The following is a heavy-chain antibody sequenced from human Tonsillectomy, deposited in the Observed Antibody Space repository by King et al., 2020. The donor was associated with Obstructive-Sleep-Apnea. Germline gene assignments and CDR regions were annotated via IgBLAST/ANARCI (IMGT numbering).Heavy chain of an antibody. Sequence: QVQLVESGAEVKKPGASVKVSCKASGYTFTGYYMHWVRQAPGQGLEWMGWINPNSGGTNYAQKFQGWVTMTRDTSISTAYMELSRLRSDDTAVYYCARGHYYGSGSYYGYYWGQGTLVTVSS. CDR1: GYTFTGYY. D-gene: IGHD3-10*01. J-gene: IGHJ4*02. CDR3: ARGHYYGSGSYYGYY. CDR2: INPNSGGT. V-gene: IGHV1-2*04.